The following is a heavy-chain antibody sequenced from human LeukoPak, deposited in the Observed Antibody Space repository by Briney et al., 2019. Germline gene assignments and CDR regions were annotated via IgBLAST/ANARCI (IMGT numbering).Heavy chain of an antibody. Sequence: PSQTLSLTCTVSGGSISSGGYYWSWIRQHPGKGLEWIGYIYYSGSTYYNPSLKSRVTISVDTSKNQFSLKLGSVTAADTAVYYCARGGIAAAGDWFDPWGQGTLVTVSS. V-gene: IGHV4-31*03. CDR3: ARGGIAAAGDWFDP. D-gene: IGHD6-13*01. CDR1: GGSISSGGYY. J-gene: IGHJ5*02. CDR2: IYYSGST.